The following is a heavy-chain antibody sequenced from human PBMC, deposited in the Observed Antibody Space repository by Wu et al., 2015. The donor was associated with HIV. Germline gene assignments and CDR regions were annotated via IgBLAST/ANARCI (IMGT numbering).Heavy chain of an antibody. CDR2: INPNSGGT. D-gene: IGHD2-2*01. CDR1: GYTFTGYY. J-gene: IGHJ3*02. CDR3: AAYCSSTSCAVGAFDI. Sequence: QVQLVQSGAEVKKPGASVKVSCKASGYTFTGYYMHWVRQAPGQGLEWMGWINPNSGGTNYAQKFQGRVTMTRDTSISTAYMELSRLRSDDTAVYYCAAYCSSTSCAVGAFDIWGQGTMVTVSS. V-gene: IGHV1-2*02.